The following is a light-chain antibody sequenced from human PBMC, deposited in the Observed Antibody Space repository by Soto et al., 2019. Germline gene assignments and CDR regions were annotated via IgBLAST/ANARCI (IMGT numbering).Light chain of an antibody. CDR1: SSDVGGYNY. CDR2: DVN. CDR3: SSYTSSITLV. V-gene: IGLV2-14*01. J-gene: IGLJ2*01. Sequence: QSVLTQPASVSGSPGQSITISCTGTSSDVGGYNYVSWYQQHPGKAHKLMIYDVNNRPSGVSNRFSGSKSGNTASLTISGLQAEDEGDYYCSSYTSSITLVFGGGTKLTVL.